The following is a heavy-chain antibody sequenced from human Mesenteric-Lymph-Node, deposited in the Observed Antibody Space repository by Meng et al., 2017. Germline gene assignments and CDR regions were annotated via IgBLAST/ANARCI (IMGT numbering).Heavy chain of an antibody. CDR1: GFTFSNAW. J-gene: IGHJ4*02. D-gene: IGHD5-12*01. Sequence: GESLKISCAASGFTFSNAWMSWVLQAPGTGLEWVGRIKSKIDGGTADYGAPVKGRFTISRDDSKSTLYLQMNSLKTEDTAVYFCTTGVATIISWGQGTLVTVSS. CDR2: IKSKIDGGTA. CDR3: TTGVATIIS. V-gene: IGHV3-15*01.